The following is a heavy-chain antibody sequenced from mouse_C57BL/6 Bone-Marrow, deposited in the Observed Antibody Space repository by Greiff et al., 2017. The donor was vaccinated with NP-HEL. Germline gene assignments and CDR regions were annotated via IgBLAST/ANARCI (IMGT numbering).Heavy chain of an antibody. CDR3: TTGGSSPYAMDY. J-gene: IGHJ4*01. D-gene: IGHD1-1*01. CDR1: GFNIKDDY. CDR2: IDPENGDT. Sequence: VQLKQSGAELVRPGASVKLSCTVSGFNIKDDYMHWVKQRPEQGLEWIGWIDPENGDTEYAPKFQGQATITADTSSNTAYLQLSSLTSEDTAVYYCTTGGSSPYAMDYWGQGTSVTVSS. V-gene: IGHV14-4*01.